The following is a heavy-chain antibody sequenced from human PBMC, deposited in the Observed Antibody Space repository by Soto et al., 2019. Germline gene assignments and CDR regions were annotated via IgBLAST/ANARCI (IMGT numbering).Heavy chain of an antibody. Sequence: ASVKVSCKASGYTLTGYYMHWGRQAPGQGLEWMGWINPNSGGTNYAQKFQGWVTMTRDTSISTAYMELSRLRPDDTAVYYCARFSPSGRRLDYWGQGTLVTVSS. D-gene: IGHD1-26*01. CDR2: INPNSGGT. V-gene: IGHV1-2*04. J-gene: IGHJ4*02. CDR1: GYTLTGYY. CDR3: ARFSPSGRRLDY.